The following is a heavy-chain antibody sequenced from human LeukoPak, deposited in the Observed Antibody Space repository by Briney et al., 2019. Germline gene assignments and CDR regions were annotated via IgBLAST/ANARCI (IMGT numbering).Heavy chain of an antibody. CDR2: IFPSGDEI. D-gene: IGHD3-22*01. CDR3: AKDGYYDSSAYYYVRYFDL. V-gene: IGHV3-23*01. Sequence: PGGSLRLSCAASGFTFSTFAMIWVRQPPGKGLEWVSSIFPSGDEIHYADSVKGRFTISRDNSKNTLYLQMNSLRAEDTAVYYCAKDGYYDSSAYYYVRYFDLWGRGTLVTVSS. CDR1: GFTFSTFA. J-gene: IGHJ2*01.